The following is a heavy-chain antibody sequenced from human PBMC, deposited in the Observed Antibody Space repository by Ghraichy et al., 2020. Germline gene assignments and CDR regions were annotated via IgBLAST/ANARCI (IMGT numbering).Heavy chain of an antibody. CDR2: ISSSSSYI. V-gene: IGHV3-21*01. CDR3: ARFRGVDIVAGVSYYFDY. Sequence: GGSLRLSCAASGFTFSSYSMNWVRQAPGKGLEWVSSISSSSSYIYYADSVKGRFTISRDNAKNSLYLQMNSLRAEDTAVYYCARFRGVDIVAGVSYYFDYWGQGTLVTVSS. D-gene: IGHD5-12*01. J-gene: IGHJ4*02. CDR1: GFTFSSYS.